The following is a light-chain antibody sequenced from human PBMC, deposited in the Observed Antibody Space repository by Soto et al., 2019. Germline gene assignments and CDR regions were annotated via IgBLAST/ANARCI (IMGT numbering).Light chain of an antibody. CDR2: NNN. CDR1: SSNIGSNT. V-gene: IGLV1-44*01. Sequence: QSVLTQPTSASGTPGQRVTISCSGSSSNIGSNTVNWYQQLPGTAPKLLIYNNNQRPSGVPDRFSASKSVTSASLAISGLQSEDEADYYCAAWDESLNVVVFGGGTKLTVL. CDR3: AAWDESLNVVV. J-gene: IGLJ2*01.